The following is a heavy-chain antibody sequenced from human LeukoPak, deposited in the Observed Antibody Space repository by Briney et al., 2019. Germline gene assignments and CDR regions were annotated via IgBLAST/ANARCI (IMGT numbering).Heavy chain of an antibody. Sequence: GGSLRLSCAASGFTFSDYYMSWIRQALGKGLEWVSYISSSGSTISYADSVKGRFTISRDNAKNSLCLQMNSLRAEDTAVYFCAREGALTVTKDAFDIWGQGTMVTVSS. CDR1: GFTFSDYY. J-gene: IGHJ3*02. CDR2: ISSSGSTI. D-gene: IGHD4-17*01. V-gene: IGHV3-11*04. CDR3: AREGALTVTKDAFDI.